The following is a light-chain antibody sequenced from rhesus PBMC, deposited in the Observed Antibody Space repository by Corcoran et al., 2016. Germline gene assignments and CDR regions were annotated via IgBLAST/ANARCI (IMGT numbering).Light chain of an antibody. CDR1: QSVSSS. V-gene: IGKV3-42*01. CDR2: GAS. Sequence: EIVMTQSPATLSLSPGERATLSCRASQSVSSSLAWYQQKPGQAPKLCTYGASSRATGIPGRFSGRGSGTEVTRTISSLEPEDVGVYYSPQDYSVPRTFGQGAKVGIK. CDR3: PQDYSVPRT. J-gene: IGKJ1*01.